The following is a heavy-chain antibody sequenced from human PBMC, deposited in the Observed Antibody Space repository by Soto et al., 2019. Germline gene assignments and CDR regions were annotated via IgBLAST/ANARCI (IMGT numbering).Heavy chain of an antibody. Sequence: GGSLRLSCAASGFTFSSYWMSWVRQAPGKGLEWVANIKQDGSEKYYVDSVKGRFTISRDNAKNSLYVQRNSLRAEDTAMYYWARGQYYYGSGSYYNYVYFDYWGQGTLVTVSS. CDR2: IKQDGSEK. CDR3: ARGQYYYGSGSYYNYVYFDY. CDR1: GFTFSSYW. J-gene: IGHJ4*02. V-gene: IGHV3-7*01. D-gene: IGHD3-10*01.